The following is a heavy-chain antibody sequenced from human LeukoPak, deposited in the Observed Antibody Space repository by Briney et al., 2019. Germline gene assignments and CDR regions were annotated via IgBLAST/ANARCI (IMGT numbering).Heavy chain of an antibody. CDR1: GIIFSNYG. CDR3: AKDIIGYSSGWPWFDY. V-gene: IGHV3-23*01. J-gene: IGHJ4*02. D-gene: IGHD2-15*01. CDR2: ISGSGAKT. Sequence: GGSLRLSCTVSGIIFSNYGMSWVRQAPGKGLEWVSGISGSGAKTYYADSVKGRFSITRDNSKNTVYLQVNSLRGEDTAVYYCAKDIIGYSSGWPWFDYWGQGTLVTVSP.